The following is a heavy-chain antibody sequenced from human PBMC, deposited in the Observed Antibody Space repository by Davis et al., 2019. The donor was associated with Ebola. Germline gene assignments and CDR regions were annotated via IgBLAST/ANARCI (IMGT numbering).Heavy chain of an antibody. D-gene: IGHD3-3*01. V-gene: IGHV3-23*01. Sequence: PGGSLRLSCAASGFTFSSYATSWVRQAPGKGLEWVSAISGSGGSTYYADSVKGRFTISRDNSKNTLYLQMNSLRADDTAVYYCAKGPTYYDFWHWGQGTLVTVSS. CDR2: ISGSGGST. CDR1: GFTFSSYA. J-gene: IGHJ4*02. CDR3: AKGPTYYDFWH.